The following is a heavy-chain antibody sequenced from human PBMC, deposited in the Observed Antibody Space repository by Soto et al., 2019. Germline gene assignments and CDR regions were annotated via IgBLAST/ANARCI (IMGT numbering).Heavy chain of an antibody. CDR1: GGTFSSYA. CDR2: IIPIFGTA. J-gene: IGHJ6*02. CDR3: ASNYCTNGVCYHRYYYYGMDV. V-gene: IGHV1-69*13. D-gene: IGHD2-8*01. Sequence: SVKVSCKASGGTFSSYAISWVRQAPGQGLEWMGGIIPIFGTANYAQKFQGRVTITADESTSTAYMELSSLRSEDTAVYYCASNYCTNGVCYHRYYYYGMDVWAQGTTVTVSS.